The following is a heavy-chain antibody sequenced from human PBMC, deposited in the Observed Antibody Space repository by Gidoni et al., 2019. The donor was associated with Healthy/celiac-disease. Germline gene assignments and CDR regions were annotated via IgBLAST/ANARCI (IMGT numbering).Heavy chain of an antibody. CDR3: ARDLGSGWYPGYFDL. CDR2: IWYDGSNK. V-gene: IGHV3-33*01. CDR1: GLTFSSYG. D-gene: IGHD6-19*01. J-gene: IGHJ2*01. Sequence: QVQLVESGGGVVQPGRALRHSCASSGLTFSSYGMHWVRQAPGKGLEVVAVIWYDGSNKYYADSVKGRFTISRDNSKNTLYLQMNSLRAEDTAVYYCARDLGSGWYPGYFDLWGRGTLVTVSS.